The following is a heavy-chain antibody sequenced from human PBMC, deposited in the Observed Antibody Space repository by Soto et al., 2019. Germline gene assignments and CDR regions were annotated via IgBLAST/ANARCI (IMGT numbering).Heavy chain of an antibody. V-gene: IGHV3-23*01. CDR3: VKRDLAY. CDR2: ISDSGGST. J-gene: IGHJ4*02. Sequence: EVQLLESGGGLVQPGGSLRLSCAVSGLTFKSYAMSWVRQAPGKGLEWVSTISDSGGSTSYADSVKGRLTISRDTSMNTLYLQMDSLRVEDTAVYYCVKRDLAYWGQGTLVTVSS. CDR1: GLTFKSYA.